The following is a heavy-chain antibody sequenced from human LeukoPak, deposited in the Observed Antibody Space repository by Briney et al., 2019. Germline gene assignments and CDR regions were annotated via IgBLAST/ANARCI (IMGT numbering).Heavy chain of an antibody. CDR1: GGSFSGYY. CDR2: IYYSGNT. J-gene: IGHJ5*02. Sequence: PSETLSLTCAVYGGSFSGYYWSWIHQPPGKGLEWIGSIYYSGNTDYNPSLKSRVTISADTSKNQFSLKLSSVTAADTAVYYCATDSHRYCSGGTCYSGGWFDPWGQGTLVTVSS. D-gene: IGHD2-15*01. V-gene: IGHV4-34*01. CDR3: ATDSHRYCSGGTCYSGGWFDP.